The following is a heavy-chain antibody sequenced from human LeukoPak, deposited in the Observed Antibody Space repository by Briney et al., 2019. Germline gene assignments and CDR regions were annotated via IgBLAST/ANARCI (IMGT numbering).Heavy chain of an antibody. J-gene: IGHJ3*02. V-gene: IGHV3-64D*06. CDR1: GFTFNNYA. Sequence: PGGSLRLSCSASGFTFNNYAIYWVRQAPGRGLESVAAISSAGGSSNYADSVKGRFTISRDNSKNTLYLQMSSLRAEDTAVYYCAKDRAKYSSGGNVFDIWGQGTMVTVSS. D-gene: IGHD6-25*01. CDR3: AKDRAKYSSGGNVFDI. CDR2: ISSAGGSS.